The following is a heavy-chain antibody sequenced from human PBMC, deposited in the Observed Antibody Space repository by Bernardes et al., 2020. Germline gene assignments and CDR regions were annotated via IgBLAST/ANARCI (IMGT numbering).Heavy chain of an antibody. J-gene: IGHJ3*02. V-gene: IGHV3-66*01. CDR1: GFSVTSNY. CDR3: ASPYRGDRPRAFDI. CDR2: IYGGGST. D-gene: IGHD3-16*02. Sequence: GGSLRLSCAVSGFSVTSNYMGWVRQAPGKGLDWVSVIYGGGSTYYADSVRGRFTISRDNSKNTLYLQMNSLRAEDTAVYYCASPYRGDRPRAFDIWGQGTMVTVSS.